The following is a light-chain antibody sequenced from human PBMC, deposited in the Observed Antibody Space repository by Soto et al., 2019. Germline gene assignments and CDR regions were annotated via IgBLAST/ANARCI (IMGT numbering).Light chain of an antibody. CDR3: QQYGSSPLFT. CDR2: GAS. Sequence: EIVLTQSPGTLSLSPGERATLSCRASQSVSSSYLAWYQQKPGQAPRLLIYGASNRATGIPDRFSGSGSGPDFTLTISRLEPEDFEVYYCQQYGSSPLFTFGPGTNVAI. CDR1: QSVSSSY. V-gene: IGKV3-20*01. J-gene: IGKJ3*01.